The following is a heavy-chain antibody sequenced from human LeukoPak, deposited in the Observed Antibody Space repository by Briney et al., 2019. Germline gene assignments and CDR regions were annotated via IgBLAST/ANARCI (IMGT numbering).Heavy chain of an antibody. CDR2: IYYSGST. V-gene: IGHV4-59*01. CDR1: GGSISSYY. CDR3: ARELGYCTNGVCPQGWFDP. J-gene: IGHJ5*02. D-gene: IGHD2-8*01. Sequence: PSETLSLTCTVSGGSISSYYWSWIRQPPGKGLEGIGYIYYSGSTNYNPSLKSRVTISVDTSKNQFSLKLSSVTAADTAVYYCARELGYCTNGVCPQGWFDPWGQGTLVTVSS.